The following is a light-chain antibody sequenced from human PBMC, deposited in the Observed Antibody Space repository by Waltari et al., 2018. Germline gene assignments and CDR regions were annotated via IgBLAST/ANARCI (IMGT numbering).Light chain of an antibody. V-gene: IGKV4-1*01. J-gene: IGKJ1*01. CDR3: QQFYTTPPT. Sequence: DIVMTQSPDSLAVSLGERATINCKSSQSVLFSSNSKNFLARYQQKPGQPPKLLIYWASTQESGVPDRFSGSGSGTDFTLTISSLQAEDVAVYYCQQFYTTPPTFGQGTKVEIK. CDR1: QSVLFSSNSKNF. CDR2: WAS.